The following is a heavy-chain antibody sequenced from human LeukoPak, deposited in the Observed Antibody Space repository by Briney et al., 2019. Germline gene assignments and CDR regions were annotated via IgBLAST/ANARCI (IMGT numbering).Heavy chain of an antibody. D-gene: IGHD3-10*01. CDR3: SRVSFGSGYYNYMDV. J-gene: IGHJ6*03. CDR1: GGSISSGSYY. V-gene: IGHV4-61*02. Sequence: SQTLSLTCTVSGGSISSGSYYWSWIRQPAGKRLEWIGLIYTTGSTNYNPSIKSRVTISVDTSKNQFSLKLSSVTAADTAVYYGSRVSFGSGYYNYMDVWGKGTTVTVSS. CDR2: IYTTGST.